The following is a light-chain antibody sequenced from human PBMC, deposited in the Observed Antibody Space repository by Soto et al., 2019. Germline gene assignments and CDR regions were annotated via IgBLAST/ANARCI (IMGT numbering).Light chain of an antibody. V-gene: IGKV1-39*01. CDR3: QHTYNTPLT. Sequence: TITCRASQSIDTYLNWYQQKPGKAPKLLIYAASTLQSGVPSRFSGSGSGTDFTLTINSLQSEDFATYYCQHTYNTPLTFGQGTRLEIK. CDR2: AAS. CDR1: QSIDTY. J-gene: IGKJ5*01.